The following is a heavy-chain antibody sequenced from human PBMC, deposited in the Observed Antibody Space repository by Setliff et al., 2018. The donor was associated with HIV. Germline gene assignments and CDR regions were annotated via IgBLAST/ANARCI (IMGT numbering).Heavy chain of an antibody. CDR2: ISSGSSYI. Sequence: PGGSLRLSCAASEFTFSSYAMHWVRQAAGKGLEWVSSISSGSSYIYYAESVKGRFTISRDNAKNSLYLQMNSLRAEDTAVYYCARAGVYYDSSGYCIDYWGQGTLVTVSS. J-gene: IGHJ4*02. CDR3: ARAGVYYDSSGYCIDY. CDR1: EFTFSSYA. V-gene: IGHV3-21*01. D-gene: IGHD3-22*01.